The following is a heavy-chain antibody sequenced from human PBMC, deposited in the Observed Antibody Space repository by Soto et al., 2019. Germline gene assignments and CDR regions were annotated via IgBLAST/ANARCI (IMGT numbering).Heavy chain of an antibody. J-gene: IGHJ4*02. CDR1: GYTFTSYY. Sequence: ASVKVSCKASGYTFTSYYMHWVRQTPGQGLEWMGIINPSGGSTSYAQKFQGRVTMTRDTSTSTVYMELSSLRSEDTAVYYCARDRTDSSGYYYFDYWGQGTLVTVSS. CDR2: INPSGGST. CDR3: ARDRTDSSGYYYFDY. D-gene: IGHD3-22*01. V-gene: IGHV1-46*01.